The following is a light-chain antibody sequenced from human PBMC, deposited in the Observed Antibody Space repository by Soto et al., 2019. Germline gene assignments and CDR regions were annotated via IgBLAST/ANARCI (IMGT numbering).Light chain of an antibody. V-gene: IGLV2-14*01. Sequence: QSALTQPASVSGSPGQSITISCTGTSSDVGAYNYVSWYQRHSGKAPKLIIYEVTSRPSGVSNRFSASKSGNTASLTIFGLQAEDEADYYCSSYTSSSSWVFGGGTKLTVL. CDR3: SSYTSSSSWV. CDR2: EVT. CDR1: SSDVGAYNY. J-gene: IGLJ3*02.